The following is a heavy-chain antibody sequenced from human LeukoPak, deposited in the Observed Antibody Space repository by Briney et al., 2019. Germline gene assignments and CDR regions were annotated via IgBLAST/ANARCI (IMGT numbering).Heavy chain of an antibody. V-gene: IGHV4-34*01. CDR3: ARVTMIVVVNWFGP. CDR1: GGSFSGYY. D-gene: IGHD3-22*01. Sequence: TSETLSLTCAVYGGSFSGYYWSWIRQPPGKGLEWIGEINHSGSTNYNPSLKSRVTISVDTSKNQFSLKLSSVTAAGTAVYYCARVTMIVVVNWFGPWGQGTLVTVSS. CDR2: INHSGST. J-gene: IGHJ5*02.